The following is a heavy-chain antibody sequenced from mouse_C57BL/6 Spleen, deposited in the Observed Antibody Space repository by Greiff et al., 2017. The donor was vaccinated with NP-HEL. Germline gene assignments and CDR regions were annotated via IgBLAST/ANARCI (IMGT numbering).Heavy chain of an antibody. CDR2: IYPGNSDT. Sequence: EVQLQQSGTVLARPGASVKMSCKTSGYTFTRYWMHWVKQRPGQGLEWIGAIYPGNSDTSYNQKFKGKAKLTAVTSASTAYMELSSLTNEDSAVYYCTRTNWDFDYWGQGTTLTVSS. D-gene: IGHD4-1*01. J-gene: IGHJ2*01. CDR1: GYTFTRYW. CDR3: TRTNWDFDY. V-gene: IGHV1-5*01.